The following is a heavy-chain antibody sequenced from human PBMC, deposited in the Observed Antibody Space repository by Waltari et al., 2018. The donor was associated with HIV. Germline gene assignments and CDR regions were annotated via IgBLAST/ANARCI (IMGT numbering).Heavy chain of an antibody. CDR3: ARSFSGYSNYFDP. CDR1: GGSMTISSYY. J-gene: IGHJ5*02. CDR2: MSYSGST. Sequence: QLQLQESGTGLVKSSETLSLTCTVSGGSMTISSYYWGWLRQPPGKGLEWIGSMSYSGSTYHNPSLRSRLTISVDTSKNQFSLKLTSVTAADTAVYYCARSFSGYSNYFDPWGQGTLVTVSS. D-gene: IGHD4-4*01. V-gene: IGHV4-39*01.